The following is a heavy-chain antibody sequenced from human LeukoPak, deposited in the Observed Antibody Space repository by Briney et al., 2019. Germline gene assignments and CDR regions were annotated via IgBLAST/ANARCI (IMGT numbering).Heavy chain of an antibody. CDR1: GGTFSSYT. V-gene: IGHV1-69*02. J-gene: IGHJ4*02. Sequence: ASVKVSCKASGGTFSSYTISWVRQAPGQGLEWMGRSIPILGIANYARKFQGRVTITADKSTSTAYMELSSLRSEDTAVYYCALARVHYNSSGYYLVYWGQGTLVTVSS. D-gene: IGHD3-22*01. CDR3: ALARVHYNSSGYYLVY. CDR2: SIPILGIA.